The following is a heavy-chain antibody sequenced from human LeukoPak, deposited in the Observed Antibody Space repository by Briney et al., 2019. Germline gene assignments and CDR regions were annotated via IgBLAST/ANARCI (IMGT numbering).Heavy chain of an antibody. CDR1: GFTFSSYW. CDR3: ARDGGDGYKANWFDT. D-gene: IGHD5-24*01. Sequence: GGSLRLSCAASGFTFSSYWMSWVRQAPGKGLEWVAHIKQDGSEKYYVDSVKGRFTISRDNAKNSLYLQMNSLRSEDTAVYYCARDGGDGYKANWFDTWGQGTLVTVSS. J-gene: IGHJ5*02. V-gene: IGHV3-7*03. CDR2: IKQDGSEK.